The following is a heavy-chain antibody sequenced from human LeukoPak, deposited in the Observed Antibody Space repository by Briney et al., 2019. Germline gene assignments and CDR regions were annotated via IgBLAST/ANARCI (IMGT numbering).Heavy chain of an antibody. Sequence: PGGSLRLSCAASGFTVSSNYMSWVRQAPGKGLEWVSVIYSGGSTYYADSVKGRFTISRDNSKNTLYLQMNSLRAEDTAVYYCAREDYYDSSGLDYWGQGTLVTVSS. J-gene: IGHJ4*02. CDR2: IYSGGST. CDR1: GFTVSSNY. CDR3: AREDYYDSSGLDY. V-gene: IGHV3-53*01. D-gene: IGHD3-22*01.